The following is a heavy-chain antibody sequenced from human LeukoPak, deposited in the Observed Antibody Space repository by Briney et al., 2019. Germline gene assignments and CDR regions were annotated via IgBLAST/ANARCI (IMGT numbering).Heavy chain of an antibody. CDR2: ISGSGGST. J-gene: IGHJ4*02. CDR1: GFTFSSYA. Sequence: GGSLRLSCAASGFTFSSYAMSWVRQAPGKGLEWVSGISGSGGSTYYADSVKGRFTISRDNPKNTVYLQTNNLRAEDTAVYYCAKKSLGSGSSGYYFDYWGQRTLVTVSS. D-gene: IGHD1-26*01. CDR3: AKKSLGSGSSGYYFDY. V-gene: IGHV3-23*01.